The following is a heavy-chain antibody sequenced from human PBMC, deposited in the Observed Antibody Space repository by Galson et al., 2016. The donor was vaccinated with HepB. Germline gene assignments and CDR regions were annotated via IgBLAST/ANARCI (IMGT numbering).Heavy chain of an antibody. V-gene: IGHV3-15*01. J-gene: IGHJ4*02. D-gene: IGHD6-13*01. CDR2: MKSILDGGST. CDR1: GFTFSHAW. CDR3: TPLPTGQQPYYFDL. Sequence: SLRLSCAASGFTFSHAWMSWVRQAPGKGLEWVGRMKSILDGGSTDYAAPVKGRFTISRDDAKNTAYLQMKRLRMDDTVTYYCTPLPTGQQPYYFDLWGQGTLVIVSS.